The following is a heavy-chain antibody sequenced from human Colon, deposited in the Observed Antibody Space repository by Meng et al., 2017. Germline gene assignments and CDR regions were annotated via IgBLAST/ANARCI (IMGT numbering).Heavy chain of an antibody. CDR1: GGLIKTTHW. CDR2: IYHSGTT. V-gene: IGHV4-4*02. Sequence: GQGQGKLRGGLSLTGAGSGGLIKTTHWWTWVRQPPGKGLGWIGDIYHSGTTISNPPLKSGLSMSIDKSLNQFSLELTSVTAADTTVYYCARMSVGDKRGRDYWGQGTLVTVSS. CDR3: ARMSVGDKRGRDY. D-gene: IGHD1-26*01. J-gene: IGHJ4*02.